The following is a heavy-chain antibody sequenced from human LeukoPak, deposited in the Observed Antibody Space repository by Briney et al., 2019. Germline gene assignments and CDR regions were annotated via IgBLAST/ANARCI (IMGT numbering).Heavy chain of an antibody. CDR3: ARDSTKSSSSWYLPSWFDP. Sequence: PGGSLRLSCAASGFTFSSYAMHWVRQAPGKGLEWVAVISYDGSNKYYADPVKGRFTISRDNSKNTLYLQMNSLRAEDTAVYYCARDSTKSSSSWYLPSWFDPWGQGTLVTVSS. D-gene: IGHD6-13*01. V-gene: IGHV3-30-3*01. J-gene: IGHJ5*02. CDR1: GFTFSSYA. CDR2: ISYDGSNK.